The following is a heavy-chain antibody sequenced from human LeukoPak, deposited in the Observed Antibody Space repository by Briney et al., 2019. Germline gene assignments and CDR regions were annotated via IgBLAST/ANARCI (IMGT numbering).Heavy chain of an antibody. CDR1: GGSISSGGYY. V-gene: IGHV4-30-2*01. D-gene: IGHD3-22*01. CDR2: IYHSGST. Sequence: SETLSLTCTVSGGSISSGGYYWSWIRQPPGKGLEWIGYIYHSGSTYYNPSLKSRVTISVDRSKNQFSLKLSSVTAADTAVYYCARDHEDSSGYYYSDYWGQGTLVTVSS. J-gene: IGHJ4*02. CDR3: ARDHEDSSGYYYSDY.